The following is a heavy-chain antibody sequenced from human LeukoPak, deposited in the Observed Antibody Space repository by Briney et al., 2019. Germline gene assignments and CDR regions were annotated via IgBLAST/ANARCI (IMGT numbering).Heavy chain of an antibody. V-gene: IGHV4-59*08. CDR3: ARRKYYDSSGYYGYYYYGMDV. CDR1: GGSISSYY. D-gene: IGHD3-22*01. Sequence: PSETLSLTCTVSGGSISSYYWSWIRQLPGKGLEWIGYIYYSGSTNYNPSLKSRVTISVDTSKNQFSLKLSSVTAADTAVYYCARRKYYDSSGYYGYYYYGMDVWGQGTTVTVSS. CDR2: IYYSGST. J-gene: IGHJ6*02.